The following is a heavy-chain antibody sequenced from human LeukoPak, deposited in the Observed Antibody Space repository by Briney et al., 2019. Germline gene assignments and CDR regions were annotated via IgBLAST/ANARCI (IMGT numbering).Heavy chain of an antibody. CDR1: GFTFRNYV. J-gene: IGHJ4*02. V-gene: IGHV3-30*18. Sequence: GGSLRLSCAASGFTFRNYVIHWVRQAPGKGLEWVAVTSSDLNVKLYADSVKGRFTISRDNSKNTLYLQMNSLRAEDTAVYYCAKGSMIVVVRGGLDYWGQGTLVTVSS. CDR3: AKGSMIVVVRGGLDY. CDR2: TSSDLNVK. D-gene: IGHD3-22*01.